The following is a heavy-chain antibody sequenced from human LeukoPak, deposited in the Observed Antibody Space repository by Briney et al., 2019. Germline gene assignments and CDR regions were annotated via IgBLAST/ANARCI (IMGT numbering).Heavy chain of an antibody. J-gene: IGHJ4*02. V-gene: IGHV4-39*07. D-gene: IGHD3-9*01. CDR2: IYSSGST. Sequence: SETLSLTCTVSGGSISSSNYYWGWIRQTPGKGLEWIGSIYSSGSTYYNPSLKSPFTISVDTSKNQFSLKLSSVTAADTAIYYCASHYDILTGLAYFDYWGQGTLVTASS. CDR1: GGSISSSNYY. CDR3: ASHYDILTGLAYFDY.